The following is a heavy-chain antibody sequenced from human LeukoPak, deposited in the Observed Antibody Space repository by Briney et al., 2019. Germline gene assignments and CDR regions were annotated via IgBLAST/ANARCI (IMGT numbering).Heavy chain of an antibody. V-gene: IGHV3-30-3*01. CDR3: AKDPLWFGELSSSDPYTYFVY. D-gene: IGHD3-10*01. CDR2: ISYDGSNK. CDR1: GFTFSSYA. Sequence: GGSLRLSCAASGFTFSSYAMHWVRQAPGKGLEWVAVISYDGSNKYYADSVKGRFTISRDNSKNTLYLQMNSLRAEDTAVYYCAKDPLWFGELSSSDPYTYFVYWGQGTLVTVSS. J-gene: IGHJ4*02.